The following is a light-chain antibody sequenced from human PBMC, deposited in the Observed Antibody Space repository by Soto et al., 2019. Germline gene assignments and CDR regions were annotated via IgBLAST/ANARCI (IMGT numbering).Light chain of an antibody. CDR2: GAS. V-gene: IGKV3-15*01. J-gene: IGKJ1*01. CDR3: QQYFRWPPWT. CDR1: LSVSSD. Sequence: EVLMTQSPATLSVSPGGRVTLSCRASLSVSSDLAWYQQKPGQAPTLLIYGASSRATGVPAMFSGSGSGTDLTLTIDSLQSEYVADYYCQQYFRWPPWTFGQGTKVDIK.